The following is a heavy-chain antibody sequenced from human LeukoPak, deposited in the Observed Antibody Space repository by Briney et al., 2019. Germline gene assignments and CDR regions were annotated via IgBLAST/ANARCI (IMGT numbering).Heavy chain of an antibody. D-gene: IGHD2-21*02. J-gene: IGHJ5*02. V-gene: IGHV4-34*01. CDR3: ARDVVVGLVTATHNWFDP. Sequence: PSETLSLTCAVYVGSFSGYYWTCIRQPPGKGLEGIGESNYSGSSNYNPSLKGRVTISVDTSKNQFSLKLTSVTAADTAVYYCARDVVVGLVTATHNWFDPWGQGTLVTVPS. CDR2: SNYSGSS. CDR1: VGSFSGYY.